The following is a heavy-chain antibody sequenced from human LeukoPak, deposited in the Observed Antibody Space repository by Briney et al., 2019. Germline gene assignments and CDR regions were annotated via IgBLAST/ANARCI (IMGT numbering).Heavy chain of an antibody. CDR1: GYTFTVYS. CDR3: ARDASMINFDY. J-gene: IGHJ4*02. Sequence: ASVKVSCKASGYTFTVYSLNWLRQAPGQGLEWMGWITTSTGKPKYAQGFTGRFDFSLDTSVSTTYLRINSLKAEDTAVYYCARDASMINFDYWGQGSLVTVSS. D-gene: IGHD3-16*01. V-gene: IGHV7-4-1*02. CDR2: ITTSTGKP.